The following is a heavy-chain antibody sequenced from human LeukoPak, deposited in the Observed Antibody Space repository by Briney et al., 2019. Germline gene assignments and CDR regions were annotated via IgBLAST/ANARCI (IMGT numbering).Heavy chain of an antibody. V-gene: IGHV4-59*08. CDR1: GGTISSYY. J-gene: IGHJ4*02. CDR2: IHDSGST. D-gene: IGHD6-19*01. CDR3: ARWYYSGWAFDY. Sequence: PSETLSLTCTVSGGTISSYYWNWLRQPPGKGLEWIGNIHDSGSTKYNPSLKSRVAISVDTSKHQFSLNLSSVTAADTAVYYCARWYYSGWAFDYWGQGTLVTVSS.